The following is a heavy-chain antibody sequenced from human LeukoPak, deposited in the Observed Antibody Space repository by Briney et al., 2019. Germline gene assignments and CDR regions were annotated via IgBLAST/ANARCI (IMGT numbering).Heavy chain of an antibody. D-gene: IGHD6-13*01. CDR2: INPNSGNT. CDR3: AVAAAATRLGDAFDI. CDR1: GYTFTSYG. Sequence: ASVKVSCKASGYTFTSYGISWVRQAPGQGLEWMGWINPNSGNTGYAQKFQGRVTISRNTSISTAYMELSSLRSEDTAVYYCAVAAAATRLGDAFDIWGQGTVVTVSS. J-gene: IGHJ3*02. V-gene: IGHV1-8*03.